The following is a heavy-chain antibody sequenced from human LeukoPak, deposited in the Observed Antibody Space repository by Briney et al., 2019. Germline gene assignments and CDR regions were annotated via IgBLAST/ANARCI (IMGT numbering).Heavy chain of an antibody. Sequence: GESLKVSCKGSGYIYSSYWMGWVRQLPGKGLEWMGIIYPTDSDTRYSPSFQGQVTISADKSINTAYLQWSSLKASDSGMYYCAGTTSGWTLFGIWGQGTMVTVSS. D-gene: IGHD6-19*01. CDR2: IYPTDSDT. CDR3: AGTTSGWTLFGI. J-gene: IGHJ3*02. V-gene: IGHV5-51*01. CDR1: GYIYSSYW.